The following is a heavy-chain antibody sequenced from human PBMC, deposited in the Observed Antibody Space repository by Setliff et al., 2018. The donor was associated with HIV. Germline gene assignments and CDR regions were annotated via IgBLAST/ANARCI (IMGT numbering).Heavy chain of an antibody. CDR1: GGSISSYY. CDR2: TYTSGST. V-gene: IGHV4-4*09. CDR3: ARGLRRYDILTGPYNWFDP. J-gene: IGHJ5*02. Sequence: TSETLSLTCTVSGGSISSYYWSWIRQSPGKGLEWIGYTYTSGSTNYNHNPSLKSRVTISVDTSKNQFSLKLSSVTAADTAVYYCARGLRRYDILTGPYNWFDPWGQGTLVTVSS. D-gene: IGHD3-9*01.